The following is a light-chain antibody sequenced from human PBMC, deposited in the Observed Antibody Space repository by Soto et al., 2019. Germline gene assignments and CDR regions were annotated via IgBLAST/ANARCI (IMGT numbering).Light chain of an antibody. CDR3: GTWDTSLRVFYV. Sequence: QSVLTQPPSGSAAPGQNVTISCSGTSSNIGNNYVSWYQHLPGTAPRILIYDNYKRPSGIPDRFSGFKSGTSATLGITGLQTGDEADYYCGTWDTSLRVFYVFGSGTKLTVL. V-gene: IGLV1-51*01. CDR2: DNY. J-gene: IGLJ1*01. CDR1: SSNIGNNY.